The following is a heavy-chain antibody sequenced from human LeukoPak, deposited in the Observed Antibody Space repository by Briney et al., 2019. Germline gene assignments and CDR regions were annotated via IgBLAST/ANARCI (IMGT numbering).Heavy chain of an antibody. Sequence: GASVKVSCKASGYTFTSYSFSWVRQAPGQGLEGMGWISAYNGNTNYAQKFQGRVTMTTDTSTRTAYMELRSLRSDDTAVYYCARGLEWLTRRHNWFDPWGQGTLVTVSS. J-gene: IGHJ5*02. V-gene: IGHV1-18*01. CDR3: ARGLEWLTRRHNWFDP. D-gene: IGHD3-3*01. CDR2: ISAYNGNT. CDR1: GYTFTSYS.